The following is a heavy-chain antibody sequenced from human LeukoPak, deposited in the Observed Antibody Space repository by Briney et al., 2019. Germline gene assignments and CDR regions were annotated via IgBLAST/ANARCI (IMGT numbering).Heavy chain of an antibody. J-gene: IGHJ6*03. CDR3: ARGYCSGGSCYSSYYYSYMDV. CDR2: IYHSGST. Sequence: SGTLSLTCTVSGDSISSRWWSWVRQPPGKGLEWIGEIYHSGSTNYNPSLKSRLTISVDKSKNQFSLKLSSVTAADTAVYYCARGYCSGGSCYSSYYYSYMDVWGKGTTVTVSS. CDR1: GDSISSRW. D-gene: IGHD2-15*01. V-gene: IGHV4-4*02.